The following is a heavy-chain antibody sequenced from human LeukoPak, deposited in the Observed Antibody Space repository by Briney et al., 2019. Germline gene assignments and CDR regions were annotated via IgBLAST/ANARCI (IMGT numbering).Heavy chain of an antibody. CDR1: GFTFSSYA. J-gene: IGHJ4*02. D-gene: IGHD3-22*01. V-gene: IGHV3-23*01. CDR2: ISGSGGST. Sequence: GGSLRLSCAASGFTFSSYAMSWVRQAPGKGLEWVSAISGSGGSTYYADSVKGRFTISRDNSKNTLYLQMNSLRAEDTAVYYCAKDLRYYYDSSGYYYFDYWGQRTLVTVSS. CDR3: AKDLRYYYDSSGYYYFDY.